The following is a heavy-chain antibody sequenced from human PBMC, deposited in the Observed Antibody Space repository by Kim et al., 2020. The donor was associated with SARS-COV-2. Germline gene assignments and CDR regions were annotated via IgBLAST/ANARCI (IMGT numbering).Heavy chain of an antibody. Sequence: TSYADSVRGRFIISRDTAKNTLFLQMNSLTAEDTAIYYCAGYTMLTGGDYWGQGTLVTVSS. V-gene: IGHV3-74*01. J-gene: IGHJ4*02. CDR2: T. D-gene: IGHD7-27*01. CDR3: AGYTMLTGGDY.